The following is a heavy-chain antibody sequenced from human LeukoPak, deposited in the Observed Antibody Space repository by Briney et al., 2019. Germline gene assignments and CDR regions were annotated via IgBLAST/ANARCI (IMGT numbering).Heavy chain of an antibody. D-gene: IGHD5-18*01. V-gene: IGHV4-39*07. CDR2: IYYSGST. J-gene: IGHJ4*02. Sequence: PSKTLSLTCTVSGGSISSSSYYWGWIRQPPGKGLEWIGSIYYSGSTYYNPSLKSRVTISVDTSKNQFSLKLSSVTAADTAVYYCAFQGGYSYGYNYWGQGTLVTVSS. CDR1: GGSISSSSYY. CDR3: AFQGGYSYGYNY.